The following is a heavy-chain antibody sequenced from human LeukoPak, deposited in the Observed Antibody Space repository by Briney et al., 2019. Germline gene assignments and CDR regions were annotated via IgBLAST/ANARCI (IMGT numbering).Heavy chain of an antibody. CDR1: GFTFDDYA. CDR2: ISWDGGST. CDR3: ARSDHYDSNGYYDH. V-gene: IGHV3-43D*03. Sequence: GGSLRLSCAASGFTFDDYAMHWVRQAPGKGLEWVSLISWDGGSTYYADSVKGRFTISRDNAKNSLYLQMNSLRAEDTAVYYCARSDHYDSNGYYDHWGQGTLVTVSS. J-gene: IGHJ4*02. D-gene: IGHD3-22*01.